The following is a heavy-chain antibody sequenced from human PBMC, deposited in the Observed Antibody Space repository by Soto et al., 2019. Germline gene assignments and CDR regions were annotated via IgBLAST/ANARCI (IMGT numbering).Heavy chain of an antibody. J-gene: IGHJ4*02. V-gene: IGHV1-46*01. Sequence: QVQLVQSGAEVKKPGASVKVSCKASGYTFTHYYIHWVRQAPGQGLEWMGMINPSGGSTDYAQKFQGRVTMPTHTSTTTVYMELSSLRSDDTAVYYCARPPFPGCINGVCYPCDHWGQGTLVTVSS. CDR2: INPSGGST. CDR1: GYTFTHYY. D-gene: IGHD2-8*01. CDR3: ARPPFPGCINGVCYPCDH.